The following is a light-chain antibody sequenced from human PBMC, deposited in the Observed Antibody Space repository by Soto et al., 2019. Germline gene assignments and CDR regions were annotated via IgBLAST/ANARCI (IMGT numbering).Light chain of an antibody. J-gene: IGKJ3*01. V-gene: IGKV2-28*01. CDR3: IQAFGTHRN. Sequence: DIVMTQSPLSLPVTPGEPASISCRSSQSLLHSNGYNYLDWYLQKPGQSPQLLIYLGSNRASGVPGRFSGSGSGTDFTLKISRVEAEDVGVYYFIQAFGTHRNFGPGTKGD. CDR1: QSLLHSNGYNY. CDR2: LGS.